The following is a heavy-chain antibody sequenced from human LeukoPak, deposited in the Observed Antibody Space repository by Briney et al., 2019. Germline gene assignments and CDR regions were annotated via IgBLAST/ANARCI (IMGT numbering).Heavy chain of an antibody. J-gene: IGHJ3*02. CDR2: SSYIGST. Sequence: SETLSLTCAVSDDSFSSHYWTWIRQPPGKGLEWIGYSSYIGSTNYNPSLKSRVTISIDTYKNQFSLKLSSVTAADTAVYYCARDLVTVTKGFDIWGQGTMVSVSS. V-gene: IGHV4-59*11. CDR3: ARDLVTVTKGFDI. D-gene: IGHD4-17*01. CDR1: DDSFSSHY.